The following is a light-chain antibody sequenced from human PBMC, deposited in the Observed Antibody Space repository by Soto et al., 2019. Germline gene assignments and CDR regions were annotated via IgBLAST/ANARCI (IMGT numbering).Light chain of an antibody. CDR1: QTVASN. V-gene: IGKV3-15*01. Sequence: EIVMTQSPASLSVSPGDGATVSCRASQTVASNLAWYQQKPGQGPRLLIHGASTRAAGVPARFSGSGSGTDFTLTISSLQSEDFAFYYCQQYHNWPPQYTFGQGTKLQIK. J-gene: IGKJ2*01. CDR3: QQYHNWPPQYT. CDR2: GAS.